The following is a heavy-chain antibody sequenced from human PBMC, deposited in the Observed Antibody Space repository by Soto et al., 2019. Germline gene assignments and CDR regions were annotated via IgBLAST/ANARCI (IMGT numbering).Heavy chain of an antibody. D-gene: IGHD5-18*01. V-gene: IGHV3-48*01. CDR1: GCTFSNHS. CDR2: ISSSSSTI. J-gene: IGHJ4*02. Sequence: GGPLRLSWAASGCTFSNHSMSLIRQAPGKGLEWVSYISSSSSTIYYADSVKGRFTISRDNAKNSLYLQMNSLRAEDTAVYYCARDYSSYGPFDYWGQGTLVTVSS. CDR3: ARDYSSYGPFDY.